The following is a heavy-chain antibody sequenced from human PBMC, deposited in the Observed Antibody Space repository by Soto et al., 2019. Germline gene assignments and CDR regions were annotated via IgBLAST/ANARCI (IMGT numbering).Heavy chain of an antibody. V-gene: IGHV1-3*01. CDR1: GYTFTSYA. CDR3: ARAKQRLVGAFDI. D-gene: IGHD6-13*01. Sequence: ASVKLSCKASGYTFTSYAMHWVRQAPGQRLEWMGWVNAGNGNTKYSQKFQGRVTITRDTSASTAYMELSSLRSEDTAVYYCARAKQRLVGAFDIWGQGTMVTVSS. J-gene: IGHJ3*02. CDR2: VNAGNGNT.